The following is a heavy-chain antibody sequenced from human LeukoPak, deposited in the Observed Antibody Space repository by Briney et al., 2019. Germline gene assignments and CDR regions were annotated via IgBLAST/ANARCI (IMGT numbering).Heavy chain of an antibody. CDR2: ISGSGGST. Sequence: GGSLRLSCAASGFTSSSYAMSWVGQAPGKGLEWVSAISGSGGSTYYADSVKGRFTISRDNSKNTLYLQMNSLRAEDTAVYYCAQYMVRGVIITNYYYYGMDVWGQGTTVTVSS. D-gene: IGHD3-10*01. V-gene: IGHV3-23*01. CDR1: GFTSSSYA. J-gene: IGHJ6*02. CDR3: AQYMVRGVIITNYYYYGMDV.